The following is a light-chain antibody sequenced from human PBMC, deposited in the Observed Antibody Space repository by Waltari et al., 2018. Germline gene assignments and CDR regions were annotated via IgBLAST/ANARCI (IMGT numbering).Light chain of an antibody. V-gene: IGLV2-11*01. CDR2: DVS. Sequence: QSALTQPRSVSGSPGQSVTISCTGTSSDVGGYNSVSWYQQDPGKAPKLLIFDVSEPPAGVSARFSGSKSGNTASLTSSGLQAEDEADYHCCSFAAGNTVIFGGGTKLTVV. J-gene: IGLJ2*01. CDR3: CSFAAGNTVI. CDR1: SSDVGGYNS.